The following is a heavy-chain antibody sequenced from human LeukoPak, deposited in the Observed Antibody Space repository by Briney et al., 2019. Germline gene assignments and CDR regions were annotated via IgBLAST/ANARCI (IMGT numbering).Heavy chain of an antibody. J-gene: IGHJ4*02. D-gene: IGHD5-24*01. CDR1: GFTVSSNY. V-gene: IGHV3-7*04. Sequence: PGGSLRLSCAASGFTVSSNYMTWVRQAPGKGLEWVANIKQDGSKKSYVDSVKGRFTISRDNAKNSLYLQMNSPRAEDTAIYYCTRVGYIDEGIDYWGQGTLVTVSS. CDR3: TRVGYIDEGIDY. CDR2: IKQDGSKK.